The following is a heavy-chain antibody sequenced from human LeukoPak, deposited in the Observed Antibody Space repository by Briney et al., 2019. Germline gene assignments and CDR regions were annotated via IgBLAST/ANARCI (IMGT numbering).Heavy chain of an antibody. J-gene: IGHJ3*02. V-gene: IGHV3-11*03. CDR1: GFTFNDYY. Sequence: PGGSLRLSCAASGFTFNDYYMSWIRQAPGKGLGWVAYISSSAIYTEYTDSVKGRFSIARDNAKSSLYLQMNRLRAEDTAVYYCASRSGIWGQGTLVTVS. CDR2: ISSSAIYT. CDR3: ASRSGI.